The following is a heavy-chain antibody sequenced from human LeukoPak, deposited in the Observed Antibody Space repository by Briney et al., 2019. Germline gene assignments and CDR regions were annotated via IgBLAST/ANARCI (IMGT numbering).Heavy chain of an antibody. J-gene: IGHJ3*02. V-gene: IGHV3-23*01. CDR3: ARDPLDISRWANAFDI. CDR1: GFTFSSYG. D-gene: IGHD5-12*01. CDR2: ISGSGGST. Sequence: GGSLRLSCAASGFTFSSYGMSWVRQAQGKGLEWVSAISGSGGSTYYADYVKGRFTISRDNCKNTLHLQMNGQRAEDTAVYYCARDPLDISRWANAFDIWGQGTTVIVSS.